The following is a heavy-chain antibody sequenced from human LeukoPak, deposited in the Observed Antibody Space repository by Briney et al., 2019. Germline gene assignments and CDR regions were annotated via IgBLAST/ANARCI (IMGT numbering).Heavy chain of an antibody. CDR1: GYTFTGYY. CDR2: ISPNSGGT. V-gene: IGHV1-2*02. CDR3: ARDVNLWFGELTHDY. D-gene: IGHD3-10*01. Sequence: ASVKVSCKASGYTFTGYYMHRVRQAPGQGLEWMGWISPNSGGTNYAQKFQGRVTMTRDTSISTAYMELSRLRSDDTAVCYCARDVNLWFGELTHDYWGQGTLVTVSS. J-gene: IGHJ4*02.